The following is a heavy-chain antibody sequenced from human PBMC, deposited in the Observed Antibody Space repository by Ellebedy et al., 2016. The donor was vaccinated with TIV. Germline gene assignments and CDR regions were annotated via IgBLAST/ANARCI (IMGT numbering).Heavy chain of an antibody. CDR2: ISGSGGST. J-gene: IGHJ6*02. CDR3: ASLSSTSHDYYYYGMDV. Sequence: GESLKISCAASGFTFSSYNMNWVRQAPGKGLEWVSTISGSGGSTYYADSVKGRFTISRDNSKNTLYLQMNSLRAEDTAVYYCASLSSTSHDYYYYGMDVWGQGTTVTVSS. V-gene: IGHV3-23*01. CDR1: GFTFSSYN. D-gene: IGHD2-2*01.